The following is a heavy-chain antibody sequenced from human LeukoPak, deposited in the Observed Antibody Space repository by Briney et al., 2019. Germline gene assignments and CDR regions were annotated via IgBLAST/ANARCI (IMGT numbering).Heavy chain of an antibody. CDR3: ARDLRRYYGSGSSDY. CDR1: GFTFSSYW. V-gene: IGHV3-7*01. CDR2: IKQDGSEK. D-gene: IGHD3-10*01. Sequence: GGSLRLSCAASGFTFSSYWMSWVRQAPGKGLEWVANIKQDGSEKYYVDSVKGRFTNSRDNAKNSLYLQMNSLRAEDTAVYYCARDLRRYYGSGSSDYWGQGTLVTVSS. J-gene: IGHJ4*02.